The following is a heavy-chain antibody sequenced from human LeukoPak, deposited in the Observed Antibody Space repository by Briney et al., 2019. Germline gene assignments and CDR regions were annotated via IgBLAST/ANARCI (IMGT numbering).Heavy chain of an antibody. J-gene: IGHJ5*02. Sequence: PGGSLRLSCTAPGFTFSSYAIHWIRQAPGKGLEWVAVISYDGSNKYYADSVKGRFTISRDNSKNTLYLQMNSLRAEDTAVYYCARERVVEVVVVPAEFWFDPWGQGTLVTVSS. CDR1: GFTFSSYA. V-gene: IGHV3-30*19. D-gene: IGHD2-2*01. CDR2: ISYDGSNK. CDR3: ARERVVEVVVVPAEFWFDP.